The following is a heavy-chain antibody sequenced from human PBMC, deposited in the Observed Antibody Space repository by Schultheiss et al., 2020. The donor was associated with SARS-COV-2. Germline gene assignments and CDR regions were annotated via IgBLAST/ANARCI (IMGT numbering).Heavy chain of an antibody. CDR1: GFTFSSYA. Sequence: GGSLRLSCGASGFTFSSYAMHWVRQAPGKGLEWVAVISYDGSNKYYADSVKGRFTVSRDNFQNTMYLQMSSLRVEDTAVYYCATQYGSSSENYWGQGTLVTVSS. J-gene: IGHJ4*02. CDR2: ISYDGSNK. D-gene: IGHD6-6*01. V-gene: IGHV3-30*04. CDR3: ATQYGSSSENY.